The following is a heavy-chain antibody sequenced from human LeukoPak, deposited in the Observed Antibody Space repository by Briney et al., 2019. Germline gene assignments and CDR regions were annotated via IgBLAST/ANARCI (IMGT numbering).Heavy chain of an antibody. Sequence: KTSETLSLTCAVYGGSFSGCYWSWIRQPPGKGLEWIGEINHSGSTNYNPSLKSRVTISVDTSKNQFSLKLSSVTAADTAVYYCARSMPKVRGGTDFDYWGQGTLVTVSS. CDR3: ARSMPKVRGGTDFDY. V-gene: IGHV4-34*01. J-gene: IGHJ4*02. CDR2: INHSGST. D-gene: IGHD3-16*01. CDR1: GGSFSGCY.